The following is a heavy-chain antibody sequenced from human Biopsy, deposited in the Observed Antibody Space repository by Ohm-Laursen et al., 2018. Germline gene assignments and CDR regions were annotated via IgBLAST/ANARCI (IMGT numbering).Heavy chain of an antibody. D-gene: IGHD6-19*01. CDR2: INPSGSTT. V-gene: IGHV1-46*01. CDR3: ARNTGWYGDLYYFDY. Sequence: SVKVSCKASGYSFTSYYMHWVRQAPGQGLEWMGMINPSGSTTSYPQIFQGRVTMTRDTSKSTVYMELSSLGSADTAVYFCARNTGWYGDLYYFDYWGQGTLGTVSS. J-gene: IGHJ4*02. CDR1: GYSFTSYY.